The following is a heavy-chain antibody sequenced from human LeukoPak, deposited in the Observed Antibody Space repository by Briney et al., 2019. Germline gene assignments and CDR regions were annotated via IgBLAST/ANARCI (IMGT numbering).Heavy chain of an antibody. J-gene: IGHJ6*04. D-gene: IGHD5-18*01. Sequence: GGSLRLSCAASGFTFSSYAMSWVRQAPGKGLEWVSAISGSGGSTYYADSVKGRFTISRDNSKNTLYLQMNSLRAEDTAVYYCAKDSGYSYGSPLDVWGKGTTVTISS. CDR2: ISGSGGST. V-gene: IGHV3-23*01. CDR1: GFTFSSYA. CDR3: AKDSGYSYGSPLDV.